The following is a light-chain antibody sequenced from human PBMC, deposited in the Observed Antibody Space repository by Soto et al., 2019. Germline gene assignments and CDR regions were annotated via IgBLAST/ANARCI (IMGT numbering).Light chain of an antibody. CDR2: EVS. Sequence: QSALTRPASVSGSPGQSITISCTGTSSDVGGYNYVSWYQQHPGKAPKLMIYEVSNRPSGVSNRFSGSKSGNTASLTISGLQAEDEADYYCSSYTSSRTLVFGGGTKVTVL. CDR1: SSDVGGYNY. J-gene: IGLJ2*01. V-gene: IGLV2-14*01. CDR3: SSYTSSRTLV.